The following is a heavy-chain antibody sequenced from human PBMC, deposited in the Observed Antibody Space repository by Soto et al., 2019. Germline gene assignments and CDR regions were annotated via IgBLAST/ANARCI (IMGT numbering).Heavy chain of an antibody. CDR3: ARAARRYCSGGSCYRYPFDI. CDR2: ISAYSGNT. CDR1: GYTFTSYG. V-gene: IGHV1-18*01. Sequence: ASVKVSCKASGYTFTSYGISWVRQAPGQGLEWMGWISAYSGNTNYAQKLQGRVTMTTDTSTGTAYMELRSLRSDETAVYYCARAARRYCSGGSCYRYPFDIWGQGTKVTGSS. D-gene: IGHD2-15*01. J-gene: IGHJ3*02.